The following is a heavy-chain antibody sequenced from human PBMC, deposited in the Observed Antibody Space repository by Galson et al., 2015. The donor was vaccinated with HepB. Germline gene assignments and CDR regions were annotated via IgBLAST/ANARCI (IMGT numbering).Heavy chain of an antibody. D-gene: IGHD3-9*01. Sequence: ETLSLTCTVSGYSISSGYYWGWIRQPPGKGLEWIGSIYHSGSTYYNPSLKSRVTISVDTSKNQFSLKLSSVTAADTAVYYCARDVSGVLSEITIFFPRNWFDPWGQGTLVTVSS. CDR3: ARDVSGVLSEITIFFPRNWFDP. CDR1: GYSISSGYY. CDR2: IYHSGST. V-gene: IGHV4-38-2*02. J-gene: IGHJ5*02.